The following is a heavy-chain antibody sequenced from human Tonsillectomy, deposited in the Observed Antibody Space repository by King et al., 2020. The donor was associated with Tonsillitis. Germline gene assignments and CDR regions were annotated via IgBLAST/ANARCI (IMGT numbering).Heavy chain of an antibody. V-gene: IGHV3-23*04. CDR1: GFIYSSYA. CDR3: AKGDISCYFYYGMDV. CDR2: ISGSGGGT. D-gene: IGHD5-12*01. J-gene: IGHJ6*02. Sequence: VQLVESGGGLVQPGGSLRLSCAASGFIYSSYAMSWVRQAPGKGLEWVSAISGSGGGTYYADSVKGRFTISRDNSKNTLYLQMNSLRAEDTAVYYCAKGDISCYFYYGMDVWGQGTTVTVSS.